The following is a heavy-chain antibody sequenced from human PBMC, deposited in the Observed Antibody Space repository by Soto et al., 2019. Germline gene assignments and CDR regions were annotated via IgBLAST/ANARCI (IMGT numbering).Heavy chain of an antibody. CDR1: GFTFSSYA. CDR2: ISGSGGST. V-gene: IGHV3-23*01. D-gene: IGHD6-6*01. Sequence: EVQLLESGGGLVQPGGSLRLSCAASGFTFSSYAMSWVRQAPGKGLEWVSAISGSGGSTYYADSVKGRFTISRDNSKNTLYLPMTSLRAEDTAVYYCATSYWSSSVGVYGDYYSYYGMDVWGQGTMVTVSS. CDR3: ATSYWSSSVGVYGDYYSYYGMDV. J-gene: IGHJ6*02.